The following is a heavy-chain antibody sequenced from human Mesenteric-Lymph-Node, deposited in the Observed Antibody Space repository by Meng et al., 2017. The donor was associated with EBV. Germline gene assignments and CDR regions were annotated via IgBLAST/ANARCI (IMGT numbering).Heavy chain of an antibody. CDR1: GSTFTSYA. CDR2: INTDTGNP. Sequence: VRLVQSGSELRKPGASVKVSCKASGSTFTSYAINWVRQAPGQGLEWMGWINTDTGNPTYAQDLAGRFVFSLDTSVSTAYLQISSLKADDTAVYYCARDSGSYYYYFDYWGQGTLVTVSS. V-gene: IGHV7-4-1*02. J-gene: IGHJ4*02. CDR3: ARDSGSYYYYFDY. D-gene: IGHD1-26*01.